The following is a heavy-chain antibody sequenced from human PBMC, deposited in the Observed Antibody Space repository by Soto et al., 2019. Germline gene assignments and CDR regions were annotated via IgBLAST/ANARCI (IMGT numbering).Heavy chain of an antibody. J-gene: IGHJ5*02. CDR2: IYYSGST. Sequence: SSETLSLTCTVSGGSISSYYWSWIRQPPGKGLEWIGYIYYSGSTNYNPSLKSRVTISVDTSKNQFSLKLSSVTAADTAVYYCARVTYYYDSSGLNWFDPWGQGTLVTVSS. D-gene: IGHD3-22*01. CDR1: GGSISSYY. CDR3: ARVTYYYDSSGLNWFDP. V-gene: IGHV4-59*08.